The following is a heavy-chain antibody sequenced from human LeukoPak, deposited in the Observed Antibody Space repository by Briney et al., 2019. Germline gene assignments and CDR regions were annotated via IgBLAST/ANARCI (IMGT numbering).Heavy chain of an antibody. Sequence: ASVKVSCKTSGYTFTNYDINWVRQATGQGLEWMGWINPKSGRTGYAQKFQGRVTLTRNTSISTAYMELNNLRSDDTAVYYCAREPTIFGVAYPSAEYFQHWGQGTLVTVSS. CDR2: INPKSGRT. V-gene: IGHV1-8*03. CDR3: AREPTIFGVAYPSAEYFQH. D-gene: IGHD3-3*01. CDR1: GYTFTNYD. J-gene: IGHJ1*01.